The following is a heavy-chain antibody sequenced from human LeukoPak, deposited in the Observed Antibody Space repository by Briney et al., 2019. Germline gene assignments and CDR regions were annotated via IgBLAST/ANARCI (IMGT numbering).Heavy chain of an antibody. CDR2: ISWNSGSI. Sequence: PGGSLRLSCAASGFTFDDYAMHWVRQAPGKGLEGVSGISWNSGSIGYADSVKGRFTISRDNAKNSLYLQMNSLKAEDTALYYCAKDIYSSSSEGIFDYWGQGTLVTVSS. V-gene: IGHV3-9*01. D-gene: IGHD6-6*01. CDR3: AKDIYSSSSEGIFDY. J-gene: IGHJ4*02. CDR1: GFTFDDYA.